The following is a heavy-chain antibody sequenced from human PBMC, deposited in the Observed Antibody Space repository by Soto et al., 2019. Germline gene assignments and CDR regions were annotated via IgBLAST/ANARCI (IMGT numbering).Heavy chain of an antibody. D-gene: IGHD3-22*01. J-gene: IGHJ5*02. CDR2: IYPGDSDT. V-gene: IGHV5-51*01. CDR3: ARKDKSGYFNWFDP. Sequence: GESLKISCKGSGYSFSNCWIGWVRQMPGKGLEWMGIIYPGDSDTRYSPSFQGQVTISADKSISTVFLQWASLKASDTAVYFCARKDKSGYFNWFDPWGQGTLVTVSS. CDR1: GYSFSNCW.